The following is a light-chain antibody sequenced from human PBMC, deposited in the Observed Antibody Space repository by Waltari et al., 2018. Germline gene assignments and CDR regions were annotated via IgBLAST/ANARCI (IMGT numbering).Light chain of an antibody. J-gene: IGKJ2*02. CDR1: QSVLSSTDSNNY. CDR2: WAS. CDR3: QQYYTTPCT. V-gene: IGKV4-1*01. Sequence: DIVLTQSPDALASSLGERATITCRTSQSVLSSTDSNNYLAWYPQRPGQPPKLLFYWASTRVSGVPDRFDGSGSGTDFTLTISSLQAEDLAVYYCQQYYTTPCTFGQGTRLEIK.